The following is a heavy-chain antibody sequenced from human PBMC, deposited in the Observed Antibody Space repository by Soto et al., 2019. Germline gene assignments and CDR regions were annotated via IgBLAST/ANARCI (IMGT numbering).Heavy chain of an antibody. CDR3: ARDRNYYGSGSYYNRSYYYYGMDV. CDR1: GGTFSSYA. J-gene: IGHJ6*02. CDR2: IIPIFGTA. Sequence: GASVKVSCKASGGTFSSYAISWVRQAPGQGLEWMGGIIPIFGTANYAQKFQGRVTITADKSTSTAYMELSSLRSEDTAVYYCARDRNYYGSGSYYNRSYYYYGMDVWGQGTTVTVSS. D-gene: IGHD3-10*01. V-gene: IGHV1-69*06.